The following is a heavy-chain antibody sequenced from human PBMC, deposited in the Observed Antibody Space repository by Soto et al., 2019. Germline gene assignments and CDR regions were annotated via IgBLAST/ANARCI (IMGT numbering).Heavy chain of an antibody. V-gene: IGHV3-7*03. CDR2: IKQDGSEK. D-gene: IGHD3-3*01. J-gene: IGHJ5*02. CDR1: GFTFSSYW. CDR3: ARAHTIFGVVIWFDP. Sequence: EVQLVESGGGLVQPGGSLRLSCAASGFTFSSYWMSWVRQAPGKGLEWVANIKQDGSEKYYMDSVKGRFTISRDNAKNSLYLQMNSLRAEDTAVYYCARAHTIFGVVIWFDPWGQGTLVTVSS.